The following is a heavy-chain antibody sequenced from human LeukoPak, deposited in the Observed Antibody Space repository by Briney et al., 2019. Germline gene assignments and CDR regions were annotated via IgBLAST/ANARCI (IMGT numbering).Heavy chain of an antibody. D-gene: IGHD2-2*01. CDR1: VYTFTGYY. Sequence: GASVKVSCKASVYTFTGYYMHWVRQAPGQGLEWMGWINPNSGGTNYAQKFQGRVTMTRDTSISTAYMELSRLRSDDTAVYYCARAPYCSSTSCHVAVTPWFDPWGQGTLVTVSS. V-gene: IGHV1-2*02. CDR2: INPNSGGT. J-gene: IGHJ5*02. CDR3: ARAPYCSSTSCHVAVTPWFDP.